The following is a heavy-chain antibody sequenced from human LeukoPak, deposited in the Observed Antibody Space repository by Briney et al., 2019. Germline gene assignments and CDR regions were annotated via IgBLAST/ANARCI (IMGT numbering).Heavy chain of an antibody. J-gene: IGHJ4*02. Sequence: SQTLSLTCSVSGGSISSGDYFWPWIRQPPGKGLEYIGYIYYSGTTYYNPSLKSRITMSVDMSAHQFSLRLTSVSAADTAVYYCTRAYWIGFHFDSWGQGILVSVSS. V-gene: IGHV4-30-4*01. CDR3: TRAYWIGFHFDS. D-gene: IGHD3-3*01. CDR1: GGSISSGDYF. CDR2: IYYSGTT.